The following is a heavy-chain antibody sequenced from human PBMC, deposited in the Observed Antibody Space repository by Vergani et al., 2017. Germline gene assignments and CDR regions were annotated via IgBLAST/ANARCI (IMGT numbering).Heavy chain of an antibody. CDR3: ARDQECSCGSCYSGFYYYGMDV. Sequence: VQLVESGGGVVQPGRSLRLSCAASGFTFSSYSMNWVRQAPGKGLEWVSYISSSSSTIYYADSVKGRFTISRDNAKNSLYLQMNSLRAEDTAVYYCARDQECSCGSCYSGFYYYGMDVWGQGTTVTVSS. CDR1: GFTFSSYS. V-gene: IGHV3-48*01. J-gene: IGHJ6*02. D-gene: IGHD2-15*01. CDR2: ISSSSSTI.